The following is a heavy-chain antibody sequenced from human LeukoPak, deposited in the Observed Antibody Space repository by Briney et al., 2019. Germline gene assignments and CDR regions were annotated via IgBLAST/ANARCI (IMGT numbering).Heavy chain of an antibody. CDR1: GFSLSTSGVG. V-gene: IGHV2-5*02. D-gene: IGHD6-13*01. CDR2: IYWDDDK. J-gene: IGHJ4*02. Sequence: ESGPTLVKPTQTLTLTCTFSGFSLSTSGVGEGWIRQPPGKALEWLALIYWDDDKRYSPSLKSRLTITKDTSKNQVVLTMTNMDPVDTATYYCAHILRQQLALGYWGQGTLVTVSS. CDR3: AHILRQQLALGY.